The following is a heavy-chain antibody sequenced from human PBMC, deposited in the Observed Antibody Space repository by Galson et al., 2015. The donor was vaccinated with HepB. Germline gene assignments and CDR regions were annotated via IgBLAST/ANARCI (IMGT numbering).Heavy chain of an antibody. D-gene: IGHD3-10*01. V-gene: IGHV3-49*04. J-gene: IGHJ4*02. Sequence: SLRLSCASSGFTFGDYAMNWVRQAPGKGLEWVASIRTETYGGTTEYAASVKGRFTIFRDDSNSIAYLQMNSLKIADTAVYYCTRDLGYYYGSGSDYWGQGTLVTVSS. CDR2: IRTETYGGTT. CDR3: TRDLGYYYGSGSDY. CDR1: GFTFGDYA.